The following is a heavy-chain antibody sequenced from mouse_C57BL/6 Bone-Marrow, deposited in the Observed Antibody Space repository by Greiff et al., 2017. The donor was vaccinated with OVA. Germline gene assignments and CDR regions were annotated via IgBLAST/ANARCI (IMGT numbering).Heavy chain of an antibody. V-gene: IGHV14-4*01. CDR3: STDDYDAMGY. J-gene: IGHJ4*01. Sequence: VQLKQSAAELVRPGASVQLSCTASGFNIKDDYLHWVKQRPEQDLEWIGWIGPENGDTEYASKFQGKATITADLSSNTAYLQLSSLTSEDTAVYYCSTDDYDAMGYWGQGTSVTVSS. CDR2: IGPENGDT. CDR1: GFNIKDDY.